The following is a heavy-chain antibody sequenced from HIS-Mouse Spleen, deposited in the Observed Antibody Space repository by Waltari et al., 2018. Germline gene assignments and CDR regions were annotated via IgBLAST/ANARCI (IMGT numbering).Heavy chain of an antibody. CDR3: ARIAEGYTSGWYAFDY. D-gene: IGHD6-19*01. J-gene: IGHJ4*02. Sequence: QVTLRESGPALVKPTQTLTLTCTFSGFSLSTSGMCVSWIRQPPGKALEWLARIDWDDDKIYSTSRKTRLTISRDTSKNQVVLTMTNMDPLDTATYYCARIAEGYTSGWYAFDYWGQGTLVTVSS. CDR1: GFSLSTSGMC. V-gene: IGHV2-70*17. CDR2: IDWDDDK.